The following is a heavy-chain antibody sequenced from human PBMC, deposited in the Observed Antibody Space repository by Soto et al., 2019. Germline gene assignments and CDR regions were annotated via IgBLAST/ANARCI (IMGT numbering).Heavy chain of an antibody. D-gene: IGHD6-19*01. CDR2: ISSSSSYI. CDR3: AREPPTVAGTNYYYGMDV. V-gene: IGHV3-21*01. CDR1: GFTFSSYS. J-gene: IGHJ6*02. Sequence: LRLSCAASGFTFSSYSMNWVRQAPGKGLEWVSSISSSSSYIYYADSVKGRFTISRDNAKNSLYLQMNSLRAEDTAVYYCAREPPTVAGTNYYYGMDVWGQGTTVTVSS.